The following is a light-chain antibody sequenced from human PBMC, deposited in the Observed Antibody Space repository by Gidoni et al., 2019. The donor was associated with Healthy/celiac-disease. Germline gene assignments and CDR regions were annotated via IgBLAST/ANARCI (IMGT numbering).Light chain of an antibody. CDR3: QQYYSTPWT. V-gene: IGKV4-1*01. CDR2: WAS. Sequence: DIVMTQSPDSLAVSLGERATINCKSSQSVLYSSNNKNYLAWYQQKPGQPPKLLICWASTRESGVPDRFSGSGSGTDFTLTISSLQAEDVAVYYCQQYYSTPWTFGQXTKVEIK. CDR1: QSVLYSSNNKNY. J-gene: IGKJ1*01.